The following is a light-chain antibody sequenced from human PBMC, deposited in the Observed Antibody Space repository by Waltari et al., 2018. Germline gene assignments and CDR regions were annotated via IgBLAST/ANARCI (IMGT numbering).Light chain of an antibody. Sequence: QSVLTQPPSVSAAPGQMVTISCSGSSSNIGKNYVSWYQQIPGTAPKLLIYDNNKRPSGTPDRFAGPKSGTSATLGITGLQTGDEADYYCGKWDSSLNHGRVFGGGTKLTVL. CDR1: SSNIGKNY. V-gene: IGLV1-51*01. CDR3: GKWDSSLNHGRV. J-gene: IGLJ3*02. CDR2: DNN.